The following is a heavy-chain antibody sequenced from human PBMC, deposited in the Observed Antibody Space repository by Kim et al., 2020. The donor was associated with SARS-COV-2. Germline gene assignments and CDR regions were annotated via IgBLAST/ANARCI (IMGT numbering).Heavy chain of an antibody. J-gene: IGHJ4*02. CDR3: ASEIDTKGNDY. D-gene: IGHD2-8*01. V-gene: IGHV1-46*01. Sequence: TSYAQKFQGRVTMTRDTSTSTVYMELSSLRSEDTAVYYCASEIDTKGNDYWGQGTLVTVSS. CDR2: T.